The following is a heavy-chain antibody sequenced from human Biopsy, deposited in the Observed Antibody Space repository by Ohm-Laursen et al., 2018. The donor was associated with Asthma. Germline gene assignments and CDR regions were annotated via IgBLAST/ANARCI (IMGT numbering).Heavy chain of an antibody. CDR2: IYHSGST. CDR1: GGSISSGGYS. D-gene: IGHD3-10*01. V-gene: IGHV4-30-2*01. J-gene: IGHJ6*02. Sequence: LSLTCAVSGGSISSGGYSWSWIRQPPGKGLEWIGYIYHSGSTYYNPSLKSRVTISVDRSKNQFSLRLNSVTAADTAVYYCARGPNYHGSGRAPIGMDVWGQGTTVTVSS. CDR3: ARGPNYHGSGRAPIGMDV.